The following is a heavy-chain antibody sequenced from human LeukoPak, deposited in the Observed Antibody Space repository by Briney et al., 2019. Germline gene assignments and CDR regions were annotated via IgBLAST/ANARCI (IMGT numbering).Heavy chain of an antibody. J-gene: IGHJ4*02. V-gene: IGHV4-34*01. CDR1: GGSFSGYY. D-gene: IGHD1-1*01. Sequence: KTSETLSLTCAVYGGSFSGYYWSWIRQPPGKGLEWIGEINHSGSTNYNPSLKSRVTISVDTSKNQFSLKLSSVTAADTAVYYCARDNYARRIDHWGQGTLVTVSS. CDR3: ARDNYARRIDH. CDR2: INHSGST.